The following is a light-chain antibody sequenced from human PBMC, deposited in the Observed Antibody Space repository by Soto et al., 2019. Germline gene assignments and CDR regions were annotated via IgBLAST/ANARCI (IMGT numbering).Light chain of an antibody. V-gene: IGKV3-20*01. Sequence: EIVMTQSPATLSLSPGERATLSCRASQSVSSNLAWYQQKPGQAPRLLIYGASSRATGIPDRFSGSGSGTEFTLTISGLEPEDFEVYYCQHFGNSLWTFGQGTKVDIK. CDR3: QHFGNSLWT. CDR2: GAS. CDR1: QSVSSN. J-gene: IGKJ1*01.